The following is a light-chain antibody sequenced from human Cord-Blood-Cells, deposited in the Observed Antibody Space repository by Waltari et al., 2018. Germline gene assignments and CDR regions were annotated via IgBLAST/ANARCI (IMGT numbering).Light chain of an antibody. Sequence: ELVLTQTPATLSLSPGERHTLSCSASQSVSSYLAWYQQKPGQAPRLLIYDASNRATGIPARFSGSGSGTDFTLTISSLEPEDCAVYYCQQRSNWPRTFGQGTRLEIK. CDR3: QQRSNWPRT. CDR1: QSVSSY. J-gene: IGKJ5*01. CDR2: DAS. V-gene: IGKV3-11*01.